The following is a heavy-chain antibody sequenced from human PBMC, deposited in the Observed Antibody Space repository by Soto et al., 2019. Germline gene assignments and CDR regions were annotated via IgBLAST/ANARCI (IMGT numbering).Heavy chain of an antibody. CDR1: GYTFTSYA. D-gene: IGHD5-12*01. Sequence: ASVKVSCKASGYTFTSYAMHWVRQAPGQRLEWMGWINAGNGNTKYSQKFQGRVTITRDTSAGTAYMELSSLRSEDTAVYYCARDRPFPRRDGYRSYGMDVWGQGTTVTVSS. CDR2: INAGNGNT. CDR3: ARDRPFPRRDGYRSYGMDV. V-gene: IGHV1-3*01. J-gene: IGHJ6*02.